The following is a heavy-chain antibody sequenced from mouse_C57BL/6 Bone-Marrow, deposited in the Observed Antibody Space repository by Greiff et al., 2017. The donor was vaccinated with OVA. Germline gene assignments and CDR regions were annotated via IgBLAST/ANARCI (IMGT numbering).Heavy chain of an antibody. V-gene: IGHV1-15*01. CDR1: GYTFTDYE. Sequence: QVQLKQSGAELVRPGASVTLSCKASGYTFTDYEMHWVKQTPVHGLEWIGAIDPDPFFTASNQKFKGKAILTADKSSSTAYMELRSLTSEDSAVYYCTQGKTAQAQTFAYWGQGTLVTVSA. D-gene: IGHD3-2*02. J-gene: IGHJ3*01. CDR2: IDPDPFFT. CDR3: TQGKTAQAQTFAY.